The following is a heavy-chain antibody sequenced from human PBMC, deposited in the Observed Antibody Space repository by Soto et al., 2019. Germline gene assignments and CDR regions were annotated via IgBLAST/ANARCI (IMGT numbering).Heavy chain of an antibody. V-gene: IGHV4-39*01. Sequence: SETLSLTCTVSGDSISSSNYFWGWIRQPPGKGLEWIGTIFYSGRTYYTPSLKSRVTISVDTSKNQFSLKLSSVTAADTAVYYCARHTPAISISDHWGQGTLVTVSS. CDR1: GDSISSSNYF. D-gene: IGHD2-15*01. CDR3: ARHTPAISISDH. J-gene: IGHJ4*02. CDR2: IFYSGRT.